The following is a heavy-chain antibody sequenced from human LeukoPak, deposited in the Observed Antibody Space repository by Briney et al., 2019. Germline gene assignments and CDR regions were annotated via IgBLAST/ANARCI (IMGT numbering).Heavy chain of an antibody. CDR1: EGTFSGDA. CDR2: IVPIVGLA. V-gene: IGHV1-69*04. CDR3: ARSVAAAGRTGSFDP. Sequence: SVKVSCKASEGTFSGDAISWVRQAPGQGLEWMGRIVPIVGLANYAQKFQGRVTITADKSTSTAYMDLRSLRYEDTAVYYCARSVAAAGRTGSFDPWGQGTLVTVSS. D-gene: IGHD6-13*01. J-gene: IGHJ5*02.